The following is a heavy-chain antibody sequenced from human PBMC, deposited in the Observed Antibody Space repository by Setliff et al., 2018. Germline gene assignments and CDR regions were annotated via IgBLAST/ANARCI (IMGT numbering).Heavy chain of an antibody. CDR2: IYTSWST. V-gene: IGHV4-61*09. CDR3: ARENGYCSGGACYFMFDY. Sequence: LSLTCTVSGDSISSRRNYWGWFRQPAGKELEWIGQIYTSWSTNYNPSLKSRVTISVDTSKNHFSLKLSSVTAADTAVYYCARENGYCSGGACYFMFDYWGQGTLVTVSS. D-gene: IGHD2-15*01. J-gene: IGHJ4*02. CDR1: GDSISSRRNY.